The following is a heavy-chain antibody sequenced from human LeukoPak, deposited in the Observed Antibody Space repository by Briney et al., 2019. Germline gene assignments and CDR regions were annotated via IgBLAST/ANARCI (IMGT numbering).Heavy chain of an antibody. CDR2: IIPILGIA. J-gene: IGHJ5*02. D-gene: IGHD3-22*01. Sequence: GASVKVSCKASGGTLSRYAISWVRQAPGQGLEWMGKIIPILGIANYAQKFQGRVTITADKSTSTAYMELSSLRSEDTAVYYCARDREGVDYYDSSSWFDPWGQGTLVTVSS. CDR1: GGTLSRYA. V-gene: IGHV1-69*04. CDR3: ARDREGVDYYDSSSWFDP.